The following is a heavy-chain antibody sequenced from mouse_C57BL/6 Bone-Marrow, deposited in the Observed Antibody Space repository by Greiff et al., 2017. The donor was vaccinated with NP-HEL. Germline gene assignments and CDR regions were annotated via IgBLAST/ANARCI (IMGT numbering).Heavy chain of an antibody. Sequence: EVQLQQSGAELVRPGASVKLSCTASGFNIKDDYMHWVKQRPEQGLEWIGWIDPENGDTEYASKFQGKATITADTSSNTAYLQLSSLTSEDTAVYYCTTLLLSNDAMDYWGQGTAVTVSS. CDR2: IDPENGDT. J-gene: IGHJ4*01. CDR1: GFNIKDDY. V-gene: IGHV14-4*01. CDR3: TTLLLSNDAMDY. D-gene: IGHD2-5*01.